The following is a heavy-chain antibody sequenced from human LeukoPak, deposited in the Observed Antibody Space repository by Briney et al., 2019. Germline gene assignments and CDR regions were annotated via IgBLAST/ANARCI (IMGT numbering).Heavy chain of an antibody. CDR3: ARQRGGNSEFDY. D-gene: IGHD4-23*01. CDR1: GDSFTTYW. Sequence: GESLKISCKGSGDSFTTYWIGWVHQMPGKGLEWMGIIYPGDSETRYSPSFQGQVTISADKSITTAYLQWSSLKASDTAMNYCARQRGGNSEFDYWGQGTLVTVSS. J-gene: IGHJ4*02. V-gene: IGHV5-51*07. CDR2: IYPGDSET.